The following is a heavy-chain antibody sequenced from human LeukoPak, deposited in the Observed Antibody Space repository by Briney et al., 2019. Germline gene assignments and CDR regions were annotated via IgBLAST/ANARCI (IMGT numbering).Heavy chain of an antibody. D-gene: IGHD6-13*01. CDR1: GFTLSSYG. V-gene: IGHV3-33*01. CDR3: ARDRGYSSRPPRNWFDP. Sequence: GGSLRLSCAASGFTLSSYGMHWVRQAPGKGLEWVAVIWYDGSNKYYADSVKGRFTISRDNSKNTLYLQMNSLRAEDTAVYYCARDRGYSSRPPRNWFDPWGQGTLVTVSS. J-gene: IGHJ5*02. CDR2: IWYDGSNK.